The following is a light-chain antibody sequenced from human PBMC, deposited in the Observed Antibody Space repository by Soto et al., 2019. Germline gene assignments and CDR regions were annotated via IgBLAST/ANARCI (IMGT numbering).Light chain of an antibody. CDR3: QQYGSSWWT. CDR1: QSVSSSY. Sequence: EIVLTQSPGTLYLSPGQRATLSCRASQSVSSSYLAWYQQKPGQAPRLLIYGASSRATGIPDRFSGSGSGTDFTLTISRLEPEDFAVYYCQQYGSSWWTFGQGTKVEIK. CDR2: GAS. J-gene: IGKJ1*01. V-gene: IGKV3-20*01.